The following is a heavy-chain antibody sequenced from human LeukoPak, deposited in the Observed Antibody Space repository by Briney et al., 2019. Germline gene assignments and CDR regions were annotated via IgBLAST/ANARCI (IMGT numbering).Heavy chain of an antibody. D-gene: IGHD3-3*01. CDR1: GFTVSSNY. V-gene: IGHV3-53*05. Sequence: GGSLVLSCAASGFTVSSNYMSWVRQAPGKGLEWVSVIYSGGSTYYAVSVKGRFTISRDNSKNTLYLQMNSLRPEDTAVYYCARDLRLTTIFGVVSNWGQGTLVTVSS. J-gene: IGHJ4*02. CDR2: IYSGGST. CDR3: ARDLRLTTIFGVVSN.